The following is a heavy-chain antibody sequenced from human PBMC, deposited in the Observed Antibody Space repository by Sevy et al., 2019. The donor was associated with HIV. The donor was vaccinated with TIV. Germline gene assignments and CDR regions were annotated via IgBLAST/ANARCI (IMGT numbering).Heavy chain of an antibody. Sequence: GGYLRLSCEASGFTFSSYWMHWVRQVPGKGLVWVSRIDPDGSRTSYVDSVKGRFTISRDNAKNTLYLQMNSLRGEDTAVYYSSKDFDWPSGYWGQGTLVTVSS. V-gene: IGHV3-74*01. CDR2: IDPDGSRT. J-gene: IGHJ4*02. CDR3: SKDFDWPSGY. CDR1: GFTFSSYW. D-gene: IGHD3-9*01.